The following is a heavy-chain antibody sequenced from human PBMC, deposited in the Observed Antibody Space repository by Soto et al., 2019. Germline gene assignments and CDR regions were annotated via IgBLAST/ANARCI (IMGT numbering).Heavy chain of an antibody. CDR3: VCFECGRTEVVTAMEANGY. D-gene: IGHD2-21*02. V-gene: IGHV3-74*01. J-gene: IGHJ4*02. Sequence: GGSLSLSCAASGFTFSSYWMHWVRQGPGKGLVWVSRVNSDESSTSYADSVKGRFTISRDNAKNTLYLQMSSLRVEDTALYYCVCFECGRTEVVTAMEANGYWGQGTLVIVSS. CDR2: VNSDESST. CDR1: GFTFSSYW.